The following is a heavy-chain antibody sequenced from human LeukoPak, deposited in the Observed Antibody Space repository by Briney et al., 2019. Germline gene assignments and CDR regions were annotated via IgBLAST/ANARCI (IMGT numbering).Heavy chain of an antibody. Sequence: PGGSLRLSCAASGFVFSSYWMTWVRRAPGKGLEWVASINEGGSGKYYVDSVKGRFTISRDNAQKSLYLEMRSLRAEDTAVYYCARAVTSTEGYWGQGTLVTVSS. J-gene: IGHJ4*02. CDR1: GFVFSSYW. V-gene: IGHV3-7*03. D-gene: IGHD4-17*01. CDR2: INEGGSGK. CDR3: ARAVTSTEGY.